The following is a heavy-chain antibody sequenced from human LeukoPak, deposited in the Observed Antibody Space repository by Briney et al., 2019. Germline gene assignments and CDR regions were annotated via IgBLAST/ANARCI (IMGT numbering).Heavy chain of an antibody. V-gene: IGHV1-46*01. J-gene: IGHJ4*02. CDR2: INPSGGST. CDR3: ARSRRAGSYLYYFDY. CDR1: GYTFTSYY. Sequence: GASVKVSCKASGYTFTSYYMHWVRQAPGQGLKWMGIINPSGGSTSYAQKFQGRVTMTRDTSTSTVYMELSSLRSEDTAVYYCARSRRAGSYLYYFDYWGQGTLVTVSS. D-gene: IGHD1-26*01.